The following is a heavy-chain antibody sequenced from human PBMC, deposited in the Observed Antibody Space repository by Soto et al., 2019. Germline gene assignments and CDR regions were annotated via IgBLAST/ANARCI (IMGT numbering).Heavy chain of an antibody. CDR3: ARDNKRSGGCSGGSGPEEAPGRMDV. CDR1: GFTFSSYG. CDR2: IRYDGSNK. J-gene: IGHJ6*02. Sequence: QVQLVESGGGVVQPGRSLRLSCAASGFTFSSYGMHWVRQAPGKGLEWVAVIRYDGSNKYYADSVKGRFTISRDNPKSTRYLQMNRRKAEDTAVYYCARDNKRSGGCSGGSGPEEAPGRMDVWGQGTTVTVSS. D-gene: IGHD2-15*01. V-gene: IGHV3-33*01.